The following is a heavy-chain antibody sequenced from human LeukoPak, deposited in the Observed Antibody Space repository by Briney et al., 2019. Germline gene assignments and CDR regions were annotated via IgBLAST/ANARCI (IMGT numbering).Heavy chain of an antibody. D-gene: IGHD4-17*01. CDR1: GFTFSSYA. CDR2: ISRSGGST. V-gene: IGHV3-23*01. J-gene: IGHJ4*02. CDR3: AKDLSPYGDYGDY. Sequence: PGGSLRLSCAASGFTFSSYAMSWVRQAPGKGLEWVSAISRSGGSTYYADSVKGRFTISRDNSKNTLYLQMNSLRAEDTAVYYCAKDLSPYGDYGDYWGQGTLVTVSS.